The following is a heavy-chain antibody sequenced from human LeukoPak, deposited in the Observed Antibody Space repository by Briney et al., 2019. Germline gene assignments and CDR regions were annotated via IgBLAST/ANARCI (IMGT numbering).Heavy chain of an antibody. V-gene: IGHV3-30*18. CDR2: ISYDGSNK. D-gene: IGHD3-10*01. CDR1: GFTFSSYG. Sequence: GGSLRLSCAASGFTFSSYGMHWVRQAPGKGLEWVAVISYDGSNKYYADSVKGRFTISRDNSKNTLYLKMNSLRAEDTAVYYCAKDSSYYYGSGRFYWGQGTLVTVSS. CDR3: AKDSSYYYGSGRFY. J-gene: IGHJ4*02.